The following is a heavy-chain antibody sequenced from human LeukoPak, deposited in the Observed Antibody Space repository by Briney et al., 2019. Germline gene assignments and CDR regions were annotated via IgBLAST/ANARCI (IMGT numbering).Heavy chain of an antibody. V-gene: IGHV3-7*03. Sequence: GRSLRLSCAASGFTFSSYAMHWVRQAPGKGLEWVANIKEDGSKKNYVDSVKGRFTISRDNAKNSLYLQMNSLRPEDTALYYCTTNGGGDSGYGNFDYWGQGTLVTVSS. CDR3: TTNGGGDSGYGNFDY. CDR2: IKEDGSKK. CDR1: GFTFSSYA. D-gene: IGHD5-12*01. J-gene: IGHJ4*02.